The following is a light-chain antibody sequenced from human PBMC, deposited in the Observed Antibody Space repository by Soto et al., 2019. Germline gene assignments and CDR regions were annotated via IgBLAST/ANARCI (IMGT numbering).Light chain of an antibody. CDR3: SSYTSSRTLV. CDR2: EAK. V-gene: IGLV2-14*01. Sequence: SALTQPASVSGSPGQSITISCTGTSSDVGGYNYVSWYQQHPGKAPRLILYEAKIRPSGISNRFSGSKSGNTASLIISGLEAEDEADYFCSSYTSSRTLVFGGGTKLTVL. J-gene: IGLJ2*01. CDR1: SSDVGGYNY.